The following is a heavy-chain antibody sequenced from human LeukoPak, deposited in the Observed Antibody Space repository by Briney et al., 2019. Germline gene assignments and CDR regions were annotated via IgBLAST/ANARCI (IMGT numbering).Heavy chain of an antibody. V-gene: IGHV1-18*01. CDR1: GYTFTSYG. CDR3: ARGYYGGNSEDAFDI. J-gene: IGHJ3*02. D-gene: IGHD4-23*01. Sequence: GASVKVSCKASGYTFTSYGISWVRQAPGQGLEWMGWISAYNGNTNYAQKLQGRVTMTTDTSTSTAYMELRSLRSDDTAVYYCARGYYGGNSEDAFDIWGQGTMVTVSS. CDR2: ISAYNGNT.